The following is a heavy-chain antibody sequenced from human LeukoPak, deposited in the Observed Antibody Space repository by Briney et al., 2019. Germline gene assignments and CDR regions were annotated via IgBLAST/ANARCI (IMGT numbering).Heavy chain of an antibody. V-gene: IGHV4-59*02. CDR1: GGSVSSYY. J-gene: IGHJ5*02. CDR2: IYYSGST. CDR3: ARSWFDP. Sequence: SETLSLTCTVSGGSVSSYYWSWIRQPPGKGLEWIGYIYYSGSTNYNPSLKSRVTISVDTSKNQFSLKLSSVTAADTAVYYCARSWFDPWGQGTLVTVSS.